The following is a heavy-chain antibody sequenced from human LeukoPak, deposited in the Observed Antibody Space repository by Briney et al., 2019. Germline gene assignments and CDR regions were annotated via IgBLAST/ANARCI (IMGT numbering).Heavy chain of an antibody. Sequence: ASVKVSCKASGYTFTGYYMHWVRQAPGQGLEWMGWINPNSGGTNYAQKFQGRVTMTRDTSISTAYMELSRLRSDDTAVYYCARGERLLLLFYWFDPWGQGTLVTVS. CDR2: INPNSGGT. CDR1: GYTFTGYY. CDR3: ARGERLLLLFYWFDP. D-gene: IGHD3-22*01. J-gene: IGHJ5*02. V-gene: IGHV1-2*02.